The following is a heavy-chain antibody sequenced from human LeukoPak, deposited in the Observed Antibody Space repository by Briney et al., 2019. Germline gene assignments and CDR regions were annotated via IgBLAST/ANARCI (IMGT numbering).Heavy chain of an antibody. Sequence: GGSLRLSCVASGFPFSSYWMTWVRQAPGKGLEWVANIKQDGSKKSYVDSVKGRFTISRDNAKNSLYLQMNSLRAEDTAVYYCAGDCSGGSCYYPFDYYYYGMDVWGQGTTVTVSS. D-gene: IGHD2-15*01. J-gene: IGHJ6*02. V-gene: IGHV3-7*01. CDR2: IKQDGSKK. CDR1: GFPFSSYW. CDR3: AGDCSGGSCYYPFDYYYYGMDV.